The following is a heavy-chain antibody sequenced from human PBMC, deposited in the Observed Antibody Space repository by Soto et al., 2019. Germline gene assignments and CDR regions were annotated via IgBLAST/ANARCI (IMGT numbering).Heavy chain of an antibody. CDR1: GYTFTSYY. Sequence: ASVKVSCKASGYTFTSYYMHWVRQAPGQGLEWMGIINPSGGSTSYAQKFQGRVTMTRDTSTSTVYMGLSSLRSEDTAVYYCARDQYGSGSYLYYYYYGMDVWGQGTTVTVSS. J-gene: IGHJ6*02. CDR2: INPSGGST. D-gene: IGHD3-10*01. CDR3: ARDQYGSGSYLYYYYYGMDV. V-gene: IGHV1-46*01.